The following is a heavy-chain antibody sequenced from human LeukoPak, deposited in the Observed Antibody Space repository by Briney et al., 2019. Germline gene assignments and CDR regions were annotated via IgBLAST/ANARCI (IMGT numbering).Heavy chain of an antibody. CDR2: IYYNESP. J-gene: IGHJ4*02. CDR1: GGSISNYY. CDR3: ARESNSGWYTGGVDH. V-gene: IGHV4-59*01. Sequence: SETLSLTCTVSGGSISNYYWSWIRQPPGKGLEWIGYIYYNESPNYNPSLMSRVTISIDTSKNQFSLKLNSVTAADTAIYYCARESNSGWYTGGVDHWGPGTLVTVSS. D-gene: IGHD6-19*01.